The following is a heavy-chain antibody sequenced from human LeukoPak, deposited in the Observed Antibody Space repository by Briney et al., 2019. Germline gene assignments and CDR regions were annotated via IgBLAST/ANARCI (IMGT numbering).Heavy chain of an antibody. D-gene: IGHD6-19*01. CDR3: ARGRHSSGWYDYFDY. V-gene: IGHV3-11*01. CDR2: ISSSGSTI. CDR1: GFTFSDYY. Sequence: GGSLRLSCAASGFTFSDYYMSRIRQAPGKGLEWVSYISSSGSTIYYADSVKGRFTISRDNAKNSLYLQMNSLRAEDTAVYYCARGRHSSGWYDYFDYWGQGTLVTVSS. J-gene: IGHJ4*02.